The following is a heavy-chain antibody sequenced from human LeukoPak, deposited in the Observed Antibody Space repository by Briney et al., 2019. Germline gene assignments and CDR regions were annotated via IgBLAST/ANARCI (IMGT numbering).Heavy chain of an antibody. CDR1: GGPINSGGYS. V-gene: IGHV4-30-2*01. CDR3: ARVGILTGYYDY. Sequence: PSQTLSLTCAVSGGPINSGGYSWSWIRQPPGKGLEWIGYIYESGSTYYNPSLKSRVTMSLDRSKRQISLKLSSVTAADTAVYYCARVGILTGYYDYWGQGTLVTVSS. J-gene: IGHJ4*02. D-gene: IGHD3-9*01. CDR2: IYESGST.